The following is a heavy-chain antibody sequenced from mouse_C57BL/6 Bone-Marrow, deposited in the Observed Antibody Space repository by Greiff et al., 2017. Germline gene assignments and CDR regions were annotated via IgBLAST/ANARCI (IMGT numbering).Heavy chain of an antibody. CDR3: AREEDDYDAYYYAMDY. J-gene: IGHJ4*01. CDR2: INPSSGYT. D-gene: IGHD2-4*01. Sequence: QVQLQQSGAELAKPGASVKLSCKASGYTFTSYWMHWVKQRPGPGLEWIGYINPSSGYTKYNQKFKDKATLTADKSSSTAYMQLSSLTYEDSAVYYCAREEDDYDAYYYAMDYWGQGTSVTVSS. CDR1: GYTFTSYW. V-gene: IGHV1-7*01.